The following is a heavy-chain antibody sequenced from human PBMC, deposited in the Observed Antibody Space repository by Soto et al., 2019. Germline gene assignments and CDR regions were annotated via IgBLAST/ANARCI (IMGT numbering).Heavy chain of an antibody. D-gene: IGHD3-16*01. CDR3: ARGGTPIAY. J-gene: IGHJ4*02. Sequence: QVQLVQSGAEVKKPGASVKVSCKASGYTFTNFGISWVRQAPGQGLEWMGWISAYNGNTNYAQKFKGRVTMTTDTSTSTDYMEVRSLRVDDTAVYYCARGGTPIAYWGQGTLVTVSS. V-gene: IGHV1-18*01. CDR1: GYTFTNFG. CDR2: ISAYNGNT.